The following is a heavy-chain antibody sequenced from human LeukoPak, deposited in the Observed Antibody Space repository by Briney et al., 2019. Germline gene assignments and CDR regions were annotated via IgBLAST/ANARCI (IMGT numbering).Heavy chain of an antibody. CDR1: GFTFSTYW. J-gene: IGHJ4*02. Sequence: GGSLRLSCAASGFTFSTYWMSWVRQAPGKGLQWVANIKHDGSEKNYVDSVKGRFTISRDNAKNSLYLQMNSLRGEDTAVYYCATFLGSAGYWGQGTLVTVSS. CDR2: IKHDGSEK. D-gene: IGHD3-10*01. V-gene: IGHV3-7*01. CDR3: ATFLGSAGY.